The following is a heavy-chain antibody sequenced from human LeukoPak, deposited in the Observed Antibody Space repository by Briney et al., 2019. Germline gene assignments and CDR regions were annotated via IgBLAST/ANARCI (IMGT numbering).Heavy chain of an antibody. CDR1: GHTFTVYY. Sequence: GASVKVSCKASGHTFTVYYIHWVRQAPGQGLERMGWITLNSGDTKYAQKFQGRVTMTSDTSITTAYMELSRLKFDDTAMYYCAREGELGLNDWGQGTLVTVSS. CDR2: ITLNSGDT. J-gene: IGHJ4*02. CDR3: AREGELGLND. D-gene: IGHD7-27*01. V-gene: IGHV1-2*02.